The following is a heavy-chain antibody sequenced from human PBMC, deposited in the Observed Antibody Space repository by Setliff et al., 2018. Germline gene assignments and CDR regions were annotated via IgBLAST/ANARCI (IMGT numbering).Heavy chain of an antibody. CDR2: INEDGTDR. CDR1: EFAFSSSW. CDR3: AVIDWGENFYNMDV. D-gene: IGHD7-27*01. Sequence: GGSLRLSCAVSEFAFSSSWMTWVRQAPGKGLEWVANINEDGTDRKYVDSVKGRFTISRDNAKNTLYLQMNSLRGEDTAVYFCAVIDWGENFYNMDVWGKGTTVTVSS. J-gene: IGHJ6*03. V-gene: IGHV3-7*01.